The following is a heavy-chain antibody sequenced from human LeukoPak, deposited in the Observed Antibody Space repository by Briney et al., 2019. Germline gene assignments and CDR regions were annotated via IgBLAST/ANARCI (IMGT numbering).Heavy chain of an antibody. V-gene: IGHV3-72*01. CDR3: ARVLGYSGYDLAY. Sequence: PGGSLRLSCAASGFTFSDHYMDWVRQAPGKGLEWVGRTRNKANSYTTEYAASVKGRFTISRDDSKNSLYLQMNSLKTEYTAVYYCARVLGYSGYDLAYWGQGTLVTVSS. J-gene: IGHJ4*02. CDR2: TRNKANSYTT. CDR1: GFTFSDHY. D-gene: IGHD5-12*01.